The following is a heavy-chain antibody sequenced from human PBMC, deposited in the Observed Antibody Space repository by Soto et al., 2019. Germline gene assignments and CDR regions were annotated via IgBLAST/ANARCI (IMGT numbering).Heavy chain of an antibody. CDR2: ISPGDSDA. CDR1: GYSFSSYW. J-gene: IGHJ4*02. D-gene: IGHD6-19*01. V-gene: IGHV5-51*01. CDR3: ARRLSTGWFFDF. Sequence: PGESLKISCKGSGYSFSSYWIAWVRHTPGKGLEWMGIISPGDSDARYSPSFQGQVAFSADKSISTAYLQWSGLKASDTAIYYCARRLSTGWFFDFWGQGTLVTVSS.